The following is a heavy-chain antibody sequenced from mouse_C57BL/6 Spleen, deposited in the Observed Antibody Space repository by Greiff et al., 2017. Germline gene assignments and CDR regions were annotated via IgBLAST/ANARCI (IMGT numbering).Heavy chain of an antibody. CDR2: IYPGDGDT. D-gene: IGHD6-1*01. Sequence: QVQLQQSGPELVKPGASVKISCKASGYAFSSSWMNWVKQRPGKGLEWIGRIYPGDGDTNYNGKFKGKATLTADKSSSTAYMQLSSLTSEDSAVYFCAREGNCAYWGQGTLVTVSA. CDR3: AREGNCAY. J-gene: IGHJ3*01. CDR1: GYAFSSSW. V-gene: IGHV1-82*01.